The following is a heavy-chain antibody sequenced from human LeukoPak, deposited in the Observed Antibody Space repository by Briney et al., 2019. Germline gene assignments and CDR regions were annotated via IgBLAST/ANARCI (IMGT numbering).Heavy chain of an antibody. CDR3: ARSSSGYSYSLGY. V-gene: IGHV3-53*01. J-gene: IGHJ4*02. CDR2: VYSGGST. Sequence: GSLRLSCAASGFTVSSNYMSWVRQAPGKGLEWVSVVYSGGSTYYADSVKGRFTISRDNSKNTLYLQMNSLRAEDTAVYYCARSSSGYSYSLGYWGQGTLVTVSS. CDR1: GFTVSSNY. D-gene: IGHD3-22*01.